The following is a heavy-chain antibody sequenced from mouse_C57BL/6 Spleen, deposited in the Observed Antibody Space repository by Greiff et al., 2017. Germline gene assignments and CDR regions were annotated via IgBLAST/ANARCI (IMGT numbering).Heavy chain of an antibody. CDR2: INPNNGGT. J-gene: IGHJ3*01. V-gene: IGHV1-26*01. CDR1: GYTFTDYY. Sequence: EVQLQQSGPELVKPGASVKISCKASGYTFTDYYMNWVKQSHGKSLEWIGDINPNNGGTSYNQKFKGKATLTVDKSSSTAYMELSSLTSEDSAVYYGAGGEQLKLPWFAYWGQGTLVTVSA. CDR3: AGGEQLKLPWFAY. D-gene: IGHD3-2*02.